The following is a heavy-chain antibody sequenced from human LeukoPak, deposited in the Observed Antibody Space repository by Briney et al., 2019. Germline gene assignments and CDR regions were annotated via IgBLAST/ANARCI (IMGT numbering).Heavy chain of an antibody. CDR1: GYTFTGYY. J-gene: IGHJ4*02. D-gene: IGHD3-10*01. V-gene: IGHV1-18*04. CDR3: ARVLLWFGELTYYFDY. Sequence: ASVKVSCKASGYTFTGYYMHWVRQAPGQGLEWMGWISAYNGNTNYAQKLQGRVTMTTDTSTSTAYMELRSLRSDDTAVYYCARVLLWFGELTYYFDYWGQGTLVTVSS. CDR2: ISAYNGNT.